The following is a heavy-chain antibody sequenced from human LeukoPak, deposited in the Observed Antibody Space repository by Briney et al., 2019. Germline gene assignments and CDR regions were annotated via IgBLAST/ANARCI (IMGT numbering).Heavy chain of an antibody. V-gene: IGHV3-21*01. J-gene: IGHJ4*02. CDR3: ARDVDYDFWSGYYTALEFDY. Sequence: GGSLRLSCAASGFTFSSYSMNWVRQAPGKGLEWVSSISSSSSYIYYADSVKGRFTISRDNAKNSLYLQINSLRAEDTAVYYCARDVDYDFWSGYYTALEFDYWGQGTLVTVSS. CDR2: ISSSSSYI. CDR1: GFTFSSYS. D-gene: IGHD3-3*01.